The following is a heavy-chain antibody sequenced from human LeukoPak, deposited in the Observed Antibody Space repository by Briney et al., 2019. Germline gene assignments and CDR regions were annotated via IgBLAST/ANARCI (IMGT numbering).Heavy chain of an antibody. V-gene: IGHV4-30-4*01. CDR3: ARSRSGYCSSTSCYALGLYYFDY. Sequence: SEPLSLTCTVSGGSISSGDYYWSWIRQPPGKGLEWIGYICYSGSTYYNPSLKSRVTISVDTSKNQFSLKLSSVTAADTAVYYCARSRSGYCSSTSCYALGLYYFDYWGQGTLVTVSS. J-gene: IGHJ4*02. CDR1: GGSISSGDYY. CDR2: ICYSGST. D-gene: IGHD2-2*01.